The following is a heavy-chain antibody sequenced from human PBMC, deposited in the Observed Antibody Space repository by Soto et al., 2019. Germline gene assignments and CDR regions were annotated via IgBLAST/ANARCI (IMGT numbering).Heavy chain of an antibody. CDR1: GGSFSGYY. CDR2: INHSGST. D-gene: IGHD3-22*01. Sequence: SETLALTCAVYGGSFSGYYWSWIRQPPGKGLEWIGEINHSGSTNYNPSLKSRVTISVDTSKNQFSLKLGSVTAADTAVYYCARASYYDSSGYYYDYFDYWGQGTLVTVSS. V-gene: IGHV4-34*01. J-gene: IGHJ4*02. CDR3: ARASYYDSSGYYYDYFDY.